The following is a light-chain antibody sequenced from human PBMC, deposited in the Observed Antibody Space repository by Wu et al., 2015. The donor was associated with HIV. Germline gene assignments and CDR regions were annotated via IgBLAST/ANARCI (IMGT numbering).Light chain of an antibody. Sequence: EIVLTQSPGTLSLSPGERATLSCRAGQSVSSTYLAWYQQKPGQAPRLLIYGASSRATGIPDRFSGSGSGTDFTLTISRLEPEDFAVYYCQQYGRTFGQGTKLEIK. CDR3: QQYGRT. CDR2: GAS. V-gene: IGKV3-20*01. J-gene: IGKJ1*01. CDR1: QSVSSTY.